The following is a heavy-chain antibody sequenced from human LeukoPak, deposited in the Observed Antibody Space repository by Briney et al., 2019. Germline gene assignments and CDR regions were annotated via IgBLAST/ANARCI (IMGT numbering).Heavy chain of an antibody. D-gene: IGHD3-16*02. V-gene: IGHV3-23*01. CDR3: ARGAEYDYVWGSYRLGWFDP. J-gene: IGHJ5*02. Sequence: PGGTLRLSCAASGFTFSSYGMSWVRQAPGKGLEWFSAISGSGGSTYYADSVKGRFTISRDNSKNTLYLQMNSLRAEDTAVYYCARGAEYDYVWGSYRLGWFDPWGQGTLVTVSS. CDR2: ISGSGGST. CDR1: GFTFSSYG.